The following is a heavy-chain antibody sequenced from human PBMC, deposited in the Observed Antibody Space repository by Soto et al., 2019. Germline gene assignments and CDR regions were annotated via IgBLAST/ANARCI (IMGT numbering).Heavy chain of an antibody. D-gene: IGHD3-10*01. CDR2: VYHSWST. CDR3: ARFGTSPNGNWFDP. V-gene: IGHV4-59*01. J-gene: IGHJ5*02. CDR1: GGSISSDY. Sequence: SETLSLTCTVSGGSISSDYWNLIRQPPGKGLEWIAYVYHSWSTKYNPSLKSRVTISVDTSKNQLSLKLSSVTAADTAVYYCARFGTSPNGNWFDPWGQGTLVTVSS.